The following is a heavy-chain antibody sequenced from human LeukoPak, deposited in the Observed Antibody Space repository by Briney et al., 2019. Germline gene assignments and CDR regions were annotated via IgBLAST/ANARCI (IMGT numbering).Heavy chain of an antibody. Sequence: PGGSLRLSCAASGFTFSSYSMNWVRQAPGKGLEWVSSISSSSSYIYYADSVKGRFTISRDNAKNPLYLQMNSLRAEDTAVYYCARVSKYSSYGAGYYYYYMDVWGKGPRSPSP. J-gene: IGHJ6*03. CDR3: ARVSKYSSYGAGYYYYYMDV. V-gene: IGHV3-21*01. CDR1: GFTFSSYS. D-gene: IGHD6-6*01. CDR2: ISSSSSYI.